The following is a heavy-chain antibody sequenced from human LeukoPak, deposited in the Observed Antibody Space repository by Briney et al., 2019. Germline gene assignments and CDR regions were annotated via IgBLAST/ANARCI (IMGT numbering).Heavy chain of an antibody. CDR1: GFTFSNYG. CDR3: ARQHCSGGDCYFFD. Sequence: GSLRLSCAASGFTFSNYGMHWVRQAPGKGLEWVALIWYDGNNKYYADSVKGRFTISRDNSKNTLYPQLNSLRAEDTAVYYCARQHCSGGDCYFFDWGQGTLVTVSS. J-gene: IGHJ4*02. D-gene: IGHD2-15*01. CDR2: IWYDGNNK. V-gene: IGHV3-33*01.